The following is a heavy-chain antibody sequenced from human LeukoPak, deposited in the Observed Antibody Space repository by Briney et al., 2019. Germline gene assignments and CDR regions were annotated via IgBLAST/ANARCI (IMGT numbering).Heavy chain of an antibody. CDR3: AKQNNYFDSTNYYFFDY. CDR2: ISGGTIT. J-gene: IGHJ4*02. CDR1: GFTFSSHA. Sequence: PGGSLRLSCAASGFTFSSHAMSWVRQAPGKGLEWVSTISGGTITYYADSVKGRFTISRNNSKNTLYLQMNSLRAEDTALYYCAKQNNYFDSTNYYFFDYWGQGTLVTVSS. V-gene: IGHV3-23*01. D-gene: IGHD3-22*01.